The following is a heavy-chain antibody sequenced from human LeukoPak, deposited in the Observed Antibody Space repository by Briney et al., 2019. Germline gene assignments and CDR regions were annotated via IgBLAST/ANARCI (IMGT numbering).Heavy chain of an antibody. Sequence: GASVKVSCKASVGSFSSFSINWVRQAPGQGLEWMGGIIPMFGTTHHAQRFQDRLTITADKSPDTVYMELSSLRSEDTAVYYCASGRSTADAFDIWGQGTMVTVSS. D-gene: IGHD4-17*01. V-gene: IGHV1-69*06. CDR2: IIPMFGTT. CDR3: ASGRSTADAFDI. CDR1: VGSFSSFS. J-gene: IGHJ3*02.